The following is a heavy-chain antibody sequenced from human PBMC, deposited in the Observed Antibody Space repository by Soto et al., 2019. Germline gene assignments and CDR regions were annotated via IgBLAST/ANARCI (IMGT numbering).Heavy chain of an antibody. CDR3: AKGDNLGPKTGYAFDP. V-gene: IGHV6-1*01. CDR2: TYCRSKCYN. D-gene: IGHD5-12*01. J-gene: IGHJ5*02. CDR1: GDSVSSNTAS. Sequence: PSQTLSLTCAISGDSVSSNTASWNWIRQSPSRGLEWLGRTYCRSKCYNDYAVSVKSRIIINPDTSNNQFSLQLNSVTPEDTAVYFCAKGDNLGPKTGYAFDPWGQGIMVTV.